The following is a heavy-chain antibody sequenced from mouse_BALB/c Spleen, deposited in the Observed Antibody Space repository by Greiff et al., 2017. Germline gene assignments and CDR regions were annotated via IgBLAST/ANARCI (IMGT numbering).Heavy chain of an antibody. CDR1: GYTFTSYT. V-gene: IGHV1-4*02. Sequence: QVQLKQSAAELARPGASVKMSCKASGYTFTSYTMHWVKQRPGQGLEWIGYINPSSGYTEYNQKFKDKTTLTADKSSSTAYMQLSSLTSEDSAVYYCARSGTTGWDYWGQGTTLTVSS. CDR2: INPSSGYT. J-gene: IGHJ2*01. D-gene: IGHD1-1*01. CDR3: ARSGTTGWDY.